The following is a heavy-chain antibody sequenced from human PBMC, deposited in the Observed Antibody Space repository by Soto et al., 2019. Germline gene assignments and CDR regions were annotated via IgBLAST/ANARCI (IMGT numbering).Heavy chain of an antibody. CDR3: ARGGGNSGYPGLDL. Sequence: QVQLQESGPGLVKPSQTLSLTCTVSGGSISSGGYYWSWIRQHPGKGLEWIGYIYYSGSTYYNPSLKSRVTKSVDTSKNQLSLKLSSVTAADTAVYYCARGGGNSGYPGLDLWGRGTLVTVSS. CDR1: GGSISSGGYY. D-gene: IGHD3-22*01. J-gene: IGHJ2*01. V-gene: IGHV4-31*03. CDR2: IYYSGST.